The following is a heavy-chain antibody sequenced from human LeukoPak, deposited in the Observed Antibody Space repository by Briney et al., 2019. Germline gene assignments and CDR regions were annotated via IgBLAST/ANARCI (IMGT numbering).Heavy chain of an antibody. Sequence: SETLSLTCTVSGGSISSHYWSWIRQPPGKGLEWIGYIYYSGSSNYNPSLKSRVTISVDTSKNQFSLKLSSVTAADTAVYYCARGRARIWGPPENWFDPWGQGTLVTVSS. V-gene: IGHV4-59*11. CDR2: IYYSGSS. D-gene: IGHD2-15*01. CDR1: GGSISSHY. J-gene: IGHJ5*02. CDR3: ARGRARIWGPPENWFDP.